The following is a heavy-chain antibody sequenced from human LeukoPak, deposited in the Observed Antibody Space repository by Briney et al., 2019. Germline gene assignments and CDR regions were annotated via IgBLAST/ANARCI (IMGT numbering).Heavy chain of an antibody. D-gene: IGHD4-11*01. V-gene: IGHV3-48*04. J-gene: IGHJ4*02. Sequence: GGSLRLSCAGSGFSFDTYSMNWFRQAPGKGLEWVAYISFSSTTIFYADFVKGRFTISRDNAQNSLYLQMSSLRAEDTAVYYCARVPHDYSDYVAYWGQGTLVTVSS. CDR1: GFSFDTYS. CDR2: ISFSSTTI. CDR3: ARVPHDYSDYVAY.